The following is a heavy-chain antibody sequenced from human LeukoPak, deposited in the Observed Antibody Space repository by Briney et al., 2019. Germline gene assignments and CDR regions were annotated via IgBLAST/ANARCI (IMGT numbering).Heavy chain of an antibody. J-gene: IGHJ4*02. D-gene: IGHD6-19*01. CDR1: GYTFTGYY. Sequence: ASVKVSCKASGYTFTGYYMHWVRQAPGQGLEWMGWIIPNSGGTNYAQKFQGRVTMTRDTSISTAYMELSRLRSDDTAVYYCAREAPGIAVAGTPPLFDYWGQGTLVTVSS. V-gene: IGHV1-2*02. CDR3: AREAPGIAVAGTPPLFDY. CDR2: IIPNSGGT.